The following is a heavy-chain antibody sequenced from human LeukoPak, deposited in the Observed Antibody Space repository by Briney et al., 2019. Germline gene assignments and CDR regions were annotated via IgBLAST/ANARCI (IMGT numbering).Heavy chain of an antibody. D-gene: IGHD2-15*01. CDR2: INHSGST. Sequence: PSETLSLTCAVYGGSFSGYYWSWIRQPPGKGLEWIGEINHSGSTNYNPSLKSRVTISVDTSKNQFSLKLSSVTAADTAVYYCARGRLLVSPTFDPWGQGTLVTVSS. CDR1: GGSFSGYY. CDR3: ARGRLLVSPTFDP. J-gene: IGHJ5*02. V-gene: IGHV4-34*01.